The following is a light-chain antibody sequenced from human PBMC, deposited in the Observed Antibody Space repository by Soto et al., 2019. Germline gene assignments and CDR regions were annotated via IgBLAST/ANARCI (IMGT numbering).Light chain of an antibody. Sequence: QPVLTQSPSASASLGASVKLTCTLSSGHSSYAIAWHQQQPEKGPRYLMKLSSDGSHSKGDGIPDRFSGSSSGAERYLTISGLQSEEEDDYYCQTWDTGARVVFGGGTKLTVL. J-gene: IGLJ2*01. V-gene: IGLV4-69*01. CDR2: LSSDGSH. CDR3: QTWDTGARVV. CDR1: SGHSSYA.